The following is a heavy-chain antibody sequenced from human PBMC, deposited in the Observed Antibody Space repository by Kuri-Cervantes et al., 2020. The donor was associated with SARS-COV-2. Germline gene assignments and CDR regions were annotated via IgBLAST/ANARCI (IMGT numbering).Heavy chain of an antibody. CDR3: AKDTSGASGYSFDY. D-gene: IGHD3-22*01. V-gene: IGHV3-30*02. J-gene: IGHJ4*02. CDR2: IWYDGSNK. Sequence: GESLKISCAASGFTFSSYGMHWVRQAPGKGLEWVAVIWYDGSNKYYADSVKGRFTISRDNSKNMLFLQMNSLRAEDTALYYCAKDTSGASGYSFDYWGQGTLVTVSS. CDR1: GFTFSSYG.